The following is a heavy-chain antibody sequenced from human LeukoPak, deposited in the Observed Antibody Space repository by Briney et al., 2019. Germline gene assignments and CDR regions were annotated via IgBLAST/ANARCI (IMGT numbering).Heavy chain of an antibody. D-gene: IGHD6-13*01. V-gene: IGHV3-23*01. CDR1: GFTFSSYA. Sequence: GGSLRLXCAASGFTFSSYAMSWDRQAPGKGLEWVSAISGSGGSTYYADSVKGRFTISRDNSKNTLYLQMNSLRAEDTAVYYCAKDFSIAAAGTFDYWGQGTLVTVSS. J-gene: IGHJ4*02. CDR3: AKDFSIAAAGTFDY. CDR2: ISGSGGST.